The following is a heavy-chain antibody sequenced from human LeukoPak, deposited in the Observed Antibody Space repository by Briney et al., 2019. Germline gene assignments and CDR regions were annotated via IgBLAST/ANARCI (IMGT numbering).Heavy chain of an antibody. J-gene: IGHJ4*02. Sequence: SVKVSCKATGYTFNTYGITWVRQAPGQGLEWMGWISPYNGNTNYAQKFQGRVTLTTDTSTSTAYMELRSLRSDDTAVYYCARGPHERSGYPDDWGQGTLVIVSS. CDR2: ISPYNGNT. D-gene: IGHD3-22*01. V-gene: IGHV1-18*01. CDR1: GYTFNTYG. CDR3: ARGPHERSGYPDD.